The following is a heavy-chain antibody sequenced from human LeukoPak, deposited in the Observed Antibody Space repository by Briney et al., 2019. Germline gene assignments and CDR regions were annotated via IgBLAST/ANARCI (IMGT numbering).Heavy chain of an antibody. D-gene: IGHD4-17*01. CDR1: GGSFSGYY. J-gene: IGHJ6*03. Sequence: SETLSLTCAVYGGSFSGYYWSWIRQPPGKGLEWIGEINHSGSTNYNPSLKSRVTISVDTSKNQFSLKLSSVTAADTAVYYCARGLDSSGGDYDLYYYYYYMDVWGKGTTVTVSS. CDR3: ARGLDSSGGDYDLYYYYYYMDV. CDR2: INHSGST. V-gene: IGHV4-34*01.